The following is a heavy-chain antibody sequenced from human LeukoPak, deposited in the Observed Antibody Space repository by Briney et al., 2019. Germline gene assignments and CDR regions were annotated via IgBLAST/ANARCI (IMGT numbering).Heavy chain of an antibody. CDR3: ARDSAMSGSGSYLGY. J-gene: IGHJ4*02. CDR1: GGSISSYY. Sequence: SSETLSLTCTVSGGSISSYYWSWIRQPAGKGLEWIGRIYTSGSTNYNPSLKSRVTMSVDTSKNQLSLKLSSVTAADTAVYYCARDSAMSGSGSYLGYWGQGTLVTVSS. D-gene: IGHD3-10*01. V-gene: IGHV4-4*07. CDR2: IYTSGST.